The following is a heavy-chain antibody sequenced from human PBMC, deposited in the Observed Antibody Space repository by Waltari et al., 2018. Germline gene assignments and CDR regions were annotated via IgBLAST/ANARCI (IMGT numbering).Heavy chain of an antibody. V-gene: IGHV1-2*02. Sequence: QVQLVQSGAEVKKPGASVKVSCKASGYTFTGYYMPWVRQAPGQGLEWMGWINPNSGGTNYAQKFQGRVTMTRDTSISTVYMELSRLRSDDTAVNYCARDLYFGGDGYNFYYYYYMDVWGKGTTVTVSS. CDR2: INPNSGGT. CDR1: GYTFTGYY. D-gene: IGHD2-21*01. J-gene: IGHJ6*03. CDR3: ARDLYFGGDGYNFYYYYYMDV.